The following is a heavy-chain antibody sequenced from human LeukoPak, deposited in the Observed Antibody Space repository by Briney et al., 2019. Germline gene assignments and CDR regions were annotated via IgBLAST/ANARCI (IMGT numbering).Heavy chain of an antibody. J-gene: IGHJ6*02. Sequence: ASVKVSCKASGGTFISYAISWVRQAPGQGLEWMGGIIPIFGTANYAQKFQGRVTITADESTSTAYMELSSLRSEGTAVYYCASRGSSGWYGYYGMDVWGQGTTVTVSS. D-gene: IGHD6-19*01. V-gene: IGHV1-69*13. CDR3: ASRGSSGWYGYYGMDV. CDR1: GGTFISYA. CDR2: IIPIFGTA.